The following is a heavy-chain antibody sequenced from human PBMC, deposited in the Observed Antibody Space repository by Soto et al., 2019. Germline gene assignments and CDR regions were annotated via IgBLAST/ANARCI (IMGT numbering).Heavy chain of an antibody. D-gene: IGHD6-13*01. J-gene: IGHJ4*02. Sequence: ASVKVSCKVSGYTLTELSMHWVRQAPGKGLEWMGGFDPEDGETIYAQKFQGRVTMTEDTSTDTAYMELSSLRSEDTAVYYCATFPRAAGFYYFDYWGQGTLVTVSS. CDR1: GYTLTELS. V-gene: IGHV1-24*01. CDR3: ATFPRAAGFYYFDY. CDR2: FDPEDGET.